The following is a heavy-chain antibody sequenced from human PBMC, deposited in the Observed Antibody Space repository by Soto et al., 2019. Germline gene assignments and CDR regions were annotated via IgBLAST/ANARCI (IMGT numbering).Heavy chain of an antibody. CDR2: IGTVGDT. CDR3: ARGAPTGSFLFDY. CDR1: GFTFDSYD. D-gene: IGHD1-26*01. J-gene: IGHJ4*02. V-gene: IGHV3-13*01. Sequence: EVQLVESGGGLVRPGGSLRLSCAASGFTFDSYDMHWVRQAAGKPLEWVSSIGTVGDTYYQDSVKGRFTFSRNNGKSSLSLQMNRLRVEATAIYFCARGAPTGSFLFDYWGQGILVAVSS.